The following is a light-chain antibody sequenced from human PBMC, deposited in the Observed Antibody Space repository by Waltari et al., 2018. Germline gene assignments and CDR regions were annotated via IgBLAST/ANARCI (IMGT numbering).Light chain of an antibody. J-gene: IGKJ1*01. Sequence: EIVMTQSPATLSVSPGERANLSCRASQSVRTNLAWYQQKPGQAPILLIYGASTRATGIPARFSGSGSGTEFTLTISSLQSEDFAVYYCQQYNNWRTFGQGTKVEIK. CDR3: QQYNNWRT. V-gene: IGKV3-15*01. CDR2: GAS. CDR1: QSVRTN.